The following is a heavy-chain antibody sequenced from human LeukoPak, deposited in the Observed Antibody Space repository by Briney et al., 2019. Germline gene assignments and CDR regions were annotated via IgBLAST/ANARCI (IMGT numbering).Heavy chain of an antibody. CDR2: IYHSGST. CDR3: ARVGYDFWSGYYFDY. D-gene: IGHD3-3*01. Sequence: KTSETPSLTCAVSGYSISSGYYWGWIRQPPGKGLEWIGSIYHSGSTYYNPSLKSRVTISVDTSKNQFSLKLSSVTAADTAVYYCARVGYDFWSGYYFDYWGQGTLVTVSS. J-gene: IGHJ4*02. CDR1: GYSISSGYY. V-gene: IGHV4-38-2*01.